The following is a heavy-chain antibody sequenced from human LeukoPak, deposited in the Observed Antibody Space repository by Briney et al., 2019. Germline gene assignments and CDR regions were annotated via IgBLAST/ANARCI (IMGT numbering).Heavy chain of an antibody. J-gene: IGHJ4*02. V-gene: IGHV3-66*01. Sequence: GGSLRLSCAASGFTVSSDYMSWVRQAPGKGLEWVSVIYSGGSTYYADSVKGRFTISRDNSKNTLYLQMNSLRAEDTAVYYCARDQAPGYSSGWFDYWGQGTLVTVSS. CDR2: IYSGGST. CDR1: GFTVSSDY. CDR3: ARDQAPGYSSGWFDY. D-gene: IGHD6-19*01.